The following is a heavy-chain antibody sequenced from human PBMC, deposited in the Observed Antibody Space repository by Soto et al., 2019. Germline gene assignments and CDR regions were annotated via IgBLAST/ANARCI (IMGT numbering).Heavy chain of an antibody. D-gene: IGHD2-15*01. CDR3: AGRDACSEYYYYGMDV. V-gene: IGHV1-18*04. J-gene: IGHJ6*02. Sequence: ASVKVSCKASGYTFTSYGISWVRQAPGQGLEWMGWISAYNGNTNYAQKLQGRVTMTTDTSTSTAYMELRSLRSDDTAAYYCAGRDACSEYYYYGMDVWGQGSTVRVCS. CDR1: GYTFTSYG. CDR2: ISAYNGNT.